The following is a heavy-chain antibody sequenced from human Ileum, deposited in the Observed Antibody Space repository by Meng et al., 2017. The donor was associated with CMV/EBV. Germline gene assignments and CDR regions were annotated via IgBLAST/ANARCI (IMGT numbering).Heavy chain of an antibody. CDR3: AKVSTFAYGPGSYFDY. V-gene: IGHV3-7*03. D-gene: IGHD3-10*01. CDR2: IKQDGSEK. CDR1: GFIFSNYW. Sequence: GGSLRLSCAGSGFIFSNYWMSWARQAPGKGLEWVANIKQDGSEKYYVDSVKGRFTISRDNSKNTFYLQMNSLRGEDTAVYYCAKVSTFAYGPGSYFDYWGPGTLVTVSS. J-gene: IGHJ4*02.